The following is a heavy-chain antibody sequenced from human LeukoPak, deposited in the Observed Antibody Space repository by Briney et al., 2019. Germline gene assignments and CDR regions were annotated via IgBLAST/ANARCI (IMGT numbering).Heavy chain of an antibody. V-gene: IGHV3-23*01. J-gene: IGHJ4*02. D-gene: IGHD6-13*01. CDR1: GFTFSSYA. CDR3: AKDSSSWYFFPSDY. Sequence: PGGSLRLSCAASGFTFSSYAMSWVRQAPRKGLEWVSAISGSGGSTYYADSVKGRFTISRDNSKNTLYLQMNSLRAEDTAVYYCAKDSSSWYFFPSDYWGQGTLVTVSS. CDR2: ISGSGGST.